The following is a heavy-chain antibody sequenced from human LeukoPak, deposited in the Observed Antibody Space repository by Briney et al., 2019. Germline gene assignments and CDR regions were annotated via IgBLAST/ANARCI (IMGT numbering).Heavy chain of an antibody. CDR3: ARTMSSSRPWAWFDP. CDR2: INPSGGST. CDR1: GYTFTSYY. D-gene: IGHD6-6*01. J-gene: IGHJ5*02. Sequence: GASVKVSCKASGYTFTSYYMHWVRQAPGQGLEWMGIINPSGGSTSYAQKFLGRVTMTRDTSTSTVYMELSSLRSEDTAVYYCARTMSSSRPWAWFDPWGQGTLVTVSS. V-gene: IGHV1-46*01.